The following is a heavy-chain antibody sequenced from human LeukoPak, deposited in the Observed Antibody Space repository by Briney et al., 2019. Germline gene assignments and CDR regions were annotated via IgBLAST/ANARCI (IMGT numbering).Heavy chain of an antibody. CDR1: GFTFDDYA. D-gene: IGHD6-6*01. CDR2: SSWNSGSI. J-gene: IGHJ4*02. Sequence: GRSLRFSCAASGFTFDDYATHWLRQAPEKGLGWGSGSSWNSGSIGYADSVKSRFTISRDNAKNSLYLQMNSLRAEDTALYYCAKDRMEYSTSFDYWGQGTLVTVSS. V-gene: IGHV3-9*01. CDR3: AKDRMEYSTSFDY.